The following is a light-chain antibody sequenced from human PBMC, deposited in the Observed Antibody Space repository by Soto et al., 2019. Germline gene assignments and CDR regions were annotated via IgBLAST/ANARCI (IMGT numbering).Light chain of an antibody. CDR3: QKYNSAPLT. CDR2: AAS. V-gene: IGKV1-39*01. J-gene: IGKJ3*01. CDR1: QSISSY. Sequence: DIQITQSPSSLSASVGERVTITCRASQSISSYLNWYQQKPGKAPKLLIYAASSLQSGVPSRFSGSGSGTDFTLTISSLQPEDVATYYCQKYNSAPLTFGPGTKVDIK.